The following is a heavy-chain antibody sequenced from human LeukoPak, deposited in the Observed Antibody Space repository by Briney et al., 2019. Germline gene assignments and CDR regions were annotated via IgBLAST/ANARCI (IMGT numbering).Heavy chain of an antibody. D-gene: IGHD4-17*01. CDR1: GFTFSSYG. CDR2: IRYDGSNK. J-gene: IGHJ5*02. CDR3: ARGNAVTTRGWFDP. Sequence: GGSLRLSCAASGFTFSSYGMHWVRQAPGKGLEWVAFIRYDGSNKYYAGSVKGRFTISRDNSKNTLYLQMNSLRAEDTAVYYCARGNAVTTRGWFDPWGQGTLVTVSS. V-gene: IGHV3-30*02.